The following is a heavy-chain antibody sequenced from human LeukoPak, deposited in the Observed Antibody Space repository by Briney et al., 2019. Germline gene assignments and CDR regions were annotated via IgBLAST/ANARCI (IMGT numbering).Heavy chain of an antibody. J-gene: IGHJ3*02. D-gene: IGHD1-26*01. CDR1: GYSISNGYY. CDR2: IYYSRYS. CDR3: VSGTLTRNAFDI. V-gene: IGHV4-38-2*01. Sequence: TETLSLTCGVSGYSISNGYYWGWIRQPPGNGLEWIGTIYYSRYSYYNPSLKSRLTISVDTSKNHFSLRLSSVTAADTAIYYCVSGTLTRNAFDIWGQGTMVTVSS.